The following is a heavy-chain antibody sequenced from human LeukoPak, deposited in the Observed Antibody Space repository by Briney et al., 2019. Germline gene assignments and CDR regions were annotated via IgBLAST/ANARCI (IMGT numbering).Heavy chain of an antibody. CDR2: ISSNGGTT. J-gene: IGHJ4*02. CDR1: GFTFGSYA. D-gene: IGHD3-22*01. Sequence: GGSLRLSCAASGFTFGSYAMHWVRQAPGKGLEYVSAISSNGGTTHYGNSVKGRFTISRDDSKNTLYLRMGSLRAEDIAVYFCARSSGYGYYFDYRGQGTLVTVSS. CDR3: ARSSGYGYYFDY. V-gene: IGHV3-64*01.